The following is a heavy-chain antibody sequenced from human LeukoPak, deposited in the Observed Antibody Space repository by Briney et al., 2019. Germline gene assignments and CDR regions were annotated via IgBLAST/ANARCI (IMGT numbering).Heavy chain of an antibody. Sequence: GGSLRLSCAASGFTFSSYSMNWVRQAPGKGLEWVSSISSSSSYIYYADSVKGRFTISRDNAKNTLYLQMNSLRAEDTAVYYCAKGGRGPAAIDLLDYWGQGTLVTVSS. V-gene: IGHV3-21*01. CDR2: ISSSSSYI. J-gene: IGHJ4*02. D-gene: IGHD2-2*01. CDR1: GFTFSSYS. CDR3: AKGGRGPAAIDLLDY.